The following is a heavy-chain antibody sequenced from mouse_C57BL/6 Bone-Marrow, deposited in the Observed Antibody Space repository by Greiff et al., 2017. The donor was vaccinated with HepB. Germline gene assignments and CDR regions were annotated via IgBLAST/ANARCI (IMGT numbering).Heavy chain of an antibody. CDR3: ASPVVAPYFDY. Sequence: QVQLKESGPELVKPGASVKISCKASGYAFSSSWMNWVKQRPGKGLEWIGRIYPGDGDTNYNGKFKGKATLTADKSSSTASMQLSSLTSEDSAVYFCASPVVAPYFDYWGQGTTLTVSS. CDR2: IYPGDGDT. J-gene: IGHJ2*01. V-gene: IGHV1-82*01. CDR1: GYAFSSSW. D-gene: IGHD1-1*01.